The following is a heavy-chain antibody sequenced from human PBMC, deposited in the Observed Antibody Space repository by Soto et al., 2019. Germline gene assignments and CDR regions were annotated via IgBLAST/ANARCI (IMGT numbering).Heavy chain of an antibody. CDR1: GFTFSSYA. CDR3: ANSAQYSSSWYWFDP. Sequence: GESLSLSGPAAGFTFSSYAMRWVRQPQGNALGWDSSISGSGRSTYYADSVKGRFTISRDNSKKTLYVHMNSRRAEDTAVYYCANSAQYSSSWYWFDPWGQGTLVTVSS. D-gene: IGHD6-13*01. V-gene: IGHV3-23*01. J-gene: IGHJ5*02. CDR2: ISGSGRST.